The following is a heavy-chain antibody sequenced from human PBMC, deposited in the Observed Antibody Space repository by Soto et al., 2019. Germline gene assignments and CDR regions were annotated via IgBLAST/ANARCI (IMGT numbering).Heavy chain of an antibody. D-gene: IGHD1-1*01. Sequence: GGSLRLSCAAFGFTVSGKKYMAWVRQAPGKGLEWVSALYDVDGTYYADSVKGRFTTSSDSSRTIVYLQMNSLRPDDTAVYFCASWHLQEHAYDIWGQGTTVTVSS. CDR3: ASWHLQEHAYDI. V-gene: IGHV3-53*01. CDR2: LYDVDGT. J-gene: IGHJ3*02. CDR1: GFTVSGKKY.